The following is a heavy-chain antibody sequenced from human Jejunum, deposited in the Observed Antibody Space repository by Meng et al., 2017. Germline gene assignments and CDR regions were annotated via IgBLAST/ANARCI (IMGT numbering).Heavy chain of an antibody. D-gene: IGHD5-12*01. Sequence: GGSLRLSCAASGFSFSDSAIHWVRQASGKGLEWVGRVRSRTYSYATAYVESVKGRFTISRDDSKNTAYLQMNSLKAEDTAVYYCTRLGGVEKSDVEYSGYAGNWFDPWGQGTLVTVSS. CDR2: VRSRTYSYAT. V-gene: IGHV3-73*01. CDR1: GFSFSDSA. J-gene: IGHJ5*02. CDR3: TRLGGVEKSDVEYSGYAGNWFDP.